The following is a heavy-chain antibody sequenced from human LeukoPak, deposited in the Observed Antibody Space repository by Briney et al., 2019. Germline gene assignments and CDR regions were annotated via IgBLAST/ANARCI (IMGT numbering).Heavy chain of an antibody. V-gene: IGHV4-34*01. CDR1: GGSFSGYY. J-gene: IGHJ4*02. CDR2: INHSGST. CDR3: ARGRGVVRRGPSIARSPYYFDY. D-gene: IGHD4-23*01. Sequence: PSETLSLTCAVYGGSFSGYYWSWIRQPPGKGLEWIGEINHSGSTNYNPSLKSRVTISVDTSKNQFSLKLSSVTAADTAVYYCARGRGVVRRGPSIARSPYYFDYWGQGTLATVSS.